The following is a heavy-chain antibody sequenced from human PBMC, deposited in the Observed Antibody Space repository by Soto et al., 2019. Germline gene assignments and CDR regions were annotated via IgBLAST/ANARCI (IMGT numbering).Heavy chain of an antibody. CDR2: ISSSSSTI. CDR1: GFTFSSYS. CDR3: ARERTMDSSRVVAAPYYFDY. Sequence: EVQLVESEGRLVHPGGSLIIACAASGFTFSSYSMNWVRQAPGKGLEWVSYISSSSSTIYYADSVKGRFTISRDNAKNSLYLQMNSLRAEDAAVYYCARERTMDSSRVVAAPYYFDYWGQGTLVTVSS. V-gene: IGHV3-48*01. J-gene: IGHJ4*02. D-gene: IGHD2-15*01.